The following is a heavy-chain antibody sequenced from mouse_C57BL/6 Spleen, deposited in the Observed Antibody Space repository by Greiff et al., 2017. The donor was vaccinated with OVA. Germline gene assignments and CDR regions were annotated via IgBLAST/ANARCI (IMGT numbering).Heavy chain of an antibody. Sequence: QVQLQQPGAELVKPGASVKMSCKASGYTFTSYWITWVKQRPGQGLEWIGDIYPGSGSTNYNEKFKSKATLTVDTSSSTAYMQLSSLTSEDSAVYYCARVGYGSRTIDYWGKGTTLTVSS. CDR3: ARVGYGSRTIDY. V-gene: IGHV1-55*01. J-gene: IGHJ2*01. CDR1: GYTFTSYW. D-gene: IGHD1-1*01. CDR2: IYPGSGST.